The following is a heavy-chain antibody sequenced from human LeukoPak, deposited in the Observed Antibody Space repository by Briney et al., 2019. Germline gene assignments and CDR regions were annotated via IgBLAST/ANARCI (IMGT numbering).Heavy chain of an antibody. D-gene: IGHD6-13*01. J-gene: IGHJ5*02. Sequence: ASVKVSCKASGGTFSSNTISWVRQAPGQGLECMGGIIPIFGTANYAQKFQGRVTITADESTSTAYMELSSLRYEDTSVYYCAREIHQQQLVRDWFDPWGQGTLVTVSS. CDR1: GGTFSSNT. CDR3: AREIHQQQLVRDWFDP. V-gene: IGHV1-69*13. CDR2: IIPIFGTA.